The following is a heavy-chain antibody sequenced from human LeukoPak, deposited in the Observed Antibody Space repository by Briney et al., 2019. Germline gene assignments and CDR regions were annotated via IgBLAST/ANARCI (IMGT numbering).Heavy chain of an antibody. CDR1: GGSISSYS. CDR3: ASRDANTAAAFDI. Sequence: SETLSLTCTVSGGSISSYSWSWIRQPAGKGLEWIGHMYTSGITNYNPSLKSPVTMSVDTFKKQFSLKLSSVTAADTAVYYCASRDANTAAAFDIWGQGTMLTVSS. J-gene: IGHJ3*02. CDR2: MYTSGIT. V-gene: IGHV4-4*07. D-gene: IGHD2-21*02.